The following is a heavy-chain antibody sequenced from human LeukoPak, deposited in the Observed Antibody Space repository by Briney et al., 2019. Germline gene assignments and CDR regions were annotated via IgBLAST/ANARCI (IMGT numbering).Heavy chain of an antibody. V-gene: IGHV4-59*08. CDR3: ARLTKDDSGSYRFGKKKRGYMDV. J-gene: IGHJ6*03. CDR2: IYYSGST. CDR1: GGSISSYY. D-gene: IGHD3-10*01. Sequence: PSETLSLTCTVSGGSISSYYWSWIRQPPGKGLEWIGYIYYSGSTNYKPSLKSRVTISVDTSKNQFSLKLSSVTAADTAVYYCARLTKDDSGSYRFGKKKRGYMDVWGKGTTVTISS.